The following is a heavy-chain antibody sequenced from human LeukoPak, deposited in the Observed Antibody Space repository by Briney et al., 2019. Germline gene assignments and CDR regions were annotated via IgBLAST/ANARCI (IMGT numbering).Heavy chain of an antibody. V-gene: IGHV3-21*01. CDR3: ARFIAAPYYFDY. CDR2: ISSSGRDI. J-gene: IGHJ4*02. Sequence: GGSLRLSCAASGFTFSNYSMNWVRQAPGKGLEWVSSISSSGRDIYYADSVKGRFSISRDNAKNSLYLQMNSLRAEDTAVYYCARFIAAPYYFDYWGRGTLVTVSS. CDR1: GFTFSNYS. D-gene: IGHD6-13*01.